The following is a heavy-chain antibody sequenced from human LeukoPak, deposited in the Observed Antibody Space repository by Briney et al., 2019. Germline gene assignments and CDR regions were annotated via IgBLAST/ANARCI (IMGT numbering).Heavy chain of an antibody. D-gene: IGHD2-2*01. CDR2: IKSKTDGGIT. V-gene: IGHV3-15*01. Sequence: GGSLRLSCAASGFTFSNAWMSWVRQAPGKGLEWVGRIKSKTDGGITDYAAPVKGRFTISRDDSKNTLYLQMNSLKTEDTAVYYCTTVRCSSTSCYYEIWGQGTLVTVSS. CDR1: GFTFSNAW. CDR3: TTVRCSSTSCYYEI. J-gene: IGHJ4*02.